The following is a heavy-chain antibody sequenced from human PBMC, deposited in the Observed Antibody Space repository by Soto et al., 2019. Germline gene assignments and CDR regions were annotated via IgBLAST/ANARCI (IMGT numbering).Heavy chain of an antibody. V-gene: IGHV4-59*01. CDR3: ARAPMVLSRSYFDS. Sequence: PSETLSLTCTVSGGSISNLYWSWIRQPPGKGLEWIGYISYSGNTNYNPSLKSRVSISVDTSKNQLSLNLTSVTAADTAVYYCARAPMVLSRSYFDSWGQGTPVTVSS. J-gene: IGHJ4*02. CDR1: GGSISNLY. D-gene: IGHD2-8*01. CDR2: ISYSGNT.